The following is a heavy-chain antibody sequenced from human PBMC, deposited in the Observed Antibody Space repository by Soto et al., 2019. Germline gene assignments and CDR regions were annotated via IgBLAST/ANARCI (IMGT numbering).Heavy chain of an antibody. D-gene: IGHD1-26*01. Sequence: QITLKESGPTLVKPTQTLTLTCTFSGFSLSTNGVGVGWIRQPPGKALEWLALIYWDGDKRYSPSLKSRLTSTKDTSKNQVVLTMTNMDPVDTATYYGAHRRGAYYFDYWGQGTLVTVSS. CDR2: IYWDGDK. CDR1: GFSLSTNGVG. CDR3: AHRRGAYYFDY. V-gene: IGHV2-5*02. J-gene: IGHJ4*02.